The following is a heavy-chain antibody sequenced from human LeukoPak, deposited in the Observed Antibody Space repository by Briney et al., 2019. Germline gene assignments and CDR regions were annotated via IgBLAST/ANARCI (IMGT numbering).Heavy chain of an antibody. CDR3: ARESRRSYCNEY. CDR2: ISTFYDNT. CDR1: GYNFTIYT. J-gene: IGHJ4*02. D-gene: IGHD3-10*01. V-gene: IGHV1-18*01. Sequence: ASVKVSCKASGYNFTIYTISWVRQAPGQGLEWMGWISTFYDNTNYAQRLQGRVTMTTDISTSTAYMELRSLRSDDTAVYYCARESRRSYCNEYWGQGTLVTVSS.